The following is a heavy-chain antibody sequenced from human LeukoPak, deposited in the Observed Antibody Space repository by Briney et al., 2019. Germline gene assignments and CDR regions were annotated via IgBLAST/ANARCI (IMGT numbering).Heavy chain of an antibody. CDR1: GYTFTSYG. CDR2: INPNSGGT. D-gene: IGHD3-22*01. CDR3: ARVAPRITMIVVVTPNWFDP. V-gene: IGHV1-2*06. Sequence: ASVKVSCKASGYTFTSYGVSWVRQAPGQGLEWMGRINPNSGGTNYAQKFQGRVTMTRDTSISTAYMELSRLRSDDTAVYYCARVAPRITMIVVVTPNWFDPWGQGTLVTVSS. J-gene: IGHJ5*02.